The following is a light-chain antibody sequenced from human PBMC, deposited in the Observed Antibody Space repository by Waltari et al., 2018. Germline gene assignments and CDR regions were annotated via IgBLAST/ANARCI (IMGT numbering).Light chain of an antibody. Sequence: SYELTQPPSVSVSPGQTARITCSGDALPKKYAYWYQQTSGQAPVVVIYEDRKRPSGIPERCSGSSSGTTATWTVSGAQVYDEADYYCSSTDSSSKVFGGGTKLTVL. V-gene: IGLV3-10*01. J-gene: IGLJ2*01. CDR1: ALPKKY. CDR2: EDR. CDR3: SSTDSSSKV.